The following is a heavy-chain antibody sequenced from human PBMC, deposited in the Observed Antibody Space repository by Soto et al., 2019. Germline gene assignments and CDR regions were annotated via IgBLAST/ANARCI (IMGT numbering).Heavy chain of an antibody. D-gene: IGHD3-3*02. CDR1: GGTFNTYA. CDR2: IIPVFRAP. CDR3: ARDKGRPQLGGNYYYIPDV. J-gene: IGHJ6*02. V-gene: IGHV1-69*12. Sequence: QVHLVQSGAEVKKPGSSVKVSCKVSGGTFNTYAISWVRQAPGQGLEWMGGIIPVFRAPDYAQKFQGRVTITADESARTAYMELNGLGSEDTAVYYCARDKGRPQLGGNYYYIPDVWGQGTSVTVSS.